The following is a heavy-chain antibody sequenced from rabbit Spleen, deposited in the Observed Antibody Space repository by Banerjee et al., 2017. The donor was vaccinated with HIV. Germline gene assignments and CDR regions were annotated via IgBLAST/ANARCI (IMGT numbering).Heavy chain of an antibody. CDR3: ARNGAGSNYAFKL. Sequence: QSLEESGGDLVKPGASLTLTCTASGIDFSSVYYMCWVRQAPGKGLEWIACIYAGGRGSTYYASWAKGRFTISKTSSTTVTLQMTSLTAADTATYFRARNGAGSNYAFKLWGPGTLVTVS. D-gene: IGHD8-1*01. V-gene: IGHV1S40*01. CDR1: GIDFSSVYY. CDR2: IYAGGRGST. J-gene: IGHJ4*01.